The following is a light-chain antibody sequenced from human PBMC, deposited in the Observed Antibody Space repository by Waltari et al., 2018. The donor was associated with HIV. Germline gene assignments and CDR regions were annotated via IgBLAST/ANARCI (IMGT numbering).Light chain of an antibody. Sequence: QSVLTQPPSASGTPGQRVTISCSGSSSNIGGNTVTWYQQLPGTAPKLLIYSNNQRPSGVPDRFSGSKSGTSASLAISGLQSEDEADYSCAAWDDSLNGVAFGGGTKLTVL. J-gene: IGLJ2*01. CDR3: AAWDDSLNGVA. CDR1: SSNIGGNT. CDR2: SNN. V-gene: IGLV1-44*01.